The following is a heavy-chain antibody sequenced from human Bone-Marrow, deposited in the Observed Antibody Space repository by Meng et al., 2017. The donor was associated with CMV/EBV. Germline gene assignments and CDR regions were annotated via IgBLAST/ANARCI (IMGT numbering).Heavy chain of an antibody. CDR1: GFTFSSYG. CDR3: AKDQWVGRYYFDD. D-gene: IGHD2-8*01. V-gene: IGHV3-30*02. J-gene: IGHJ4*02. Sequence: GESLKISCAASGFTFSSYGMHWVRQAPGKGLEWVAFIRYDGSNKYYADSVKGRFTISRDNSKNTLYLQMNSLRAEDTAVYYCAKDQWVGRYYFDDWGQGTLVTVSS. CDR2: IRYDGSNK.